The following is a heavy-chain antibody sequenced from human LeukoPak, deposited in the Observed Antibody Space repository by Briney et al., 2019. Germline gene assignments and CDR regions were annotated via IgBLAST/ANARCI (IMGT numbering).Heavy chain of an antibody. V-gene: IGHV3-48*01. J-gene: IGHJ4*02. CDR2: ISSSSSNI. CDR3: AKGGGTYYFGY. CDR1: GFTFSSYS. Sequence: PGGSLRLSCAASGFTFSSYSMNWVRQAPGQGLEWVSYISSSSSNIYYADSVKGRFTISRDNAKNSLYLQMNSLRAEDTAVYYCAKGGGTYYFGYWGQGTLVTVSS.